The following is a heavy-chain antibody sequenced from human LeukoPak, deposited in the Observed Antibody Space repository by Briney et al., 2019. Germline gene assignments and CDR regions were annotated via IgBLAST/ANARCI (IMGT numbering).Heavy chain of an antibody. J-gene: IGHJ6*04. CDR1: GFIFSNYA. CDR2: ISSSGSTI. D-gene: IGHD2-15*01. CDR3: ARWYEYAEVDV. Sequence: NPGGSLRLSCAASGFIFSNYAMHWIRQAPGKGLEWVSYISSSGSTIYYADSVKGRFTISRDNAKNSLYLQMNSLRAEDTAVYYCARWYEYAEVDVWGKGTTVTVSS. V-gene: IGHV3-11*04.